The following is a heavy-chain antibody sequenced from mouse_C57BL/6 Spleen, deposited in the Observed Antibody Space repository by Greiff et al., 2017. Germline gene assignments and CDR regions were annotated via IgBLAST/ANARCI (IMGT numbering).Heavy chain of an antibody. J-gene: IGHJ1*03. D-gene: IGHD1-1*01. CDR3: ARRDYGSSYGWYFDV. CDR1: GYAFTNYL. CDR2: LNPGSGGT. Sequence: VQLQQSGAELVRPGTSVKVSCKASGYAFTNYLIEWVKQRPGQGLAWIGVLNPGSGGTNYNEKFKGKATLTADKSSSTAYMQLSSLTSEDSAVYFCARRDYGSSYGWYFDVWGTGTTVTVSS. V-gene: IGHV1-54*01.